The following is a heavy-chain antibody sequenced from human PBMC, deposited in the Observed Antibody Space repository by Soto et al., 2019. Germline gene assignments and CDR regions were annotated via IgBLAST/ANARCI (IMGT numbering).Heavy chain of an antibody. CDR2: IYYSGST. D-gene: IGHD4-17*01. CDR3: ARYTVTTTYYFDY. J-gene: IGHJ4*02. CDR1: GGSISSGAYY. V-gene: IGHV4-31*03. Sequence: QVHLQESGPGLVKPSQTLSLTCTVSGGSISSGAYYWSWIRHHPGKGLEWIGYIYYSGSTYYNPSLKSRITISVATSKNQFSLKLSSVTAADTAVYYCARYTVTTTYYFDYWGQGTLVTVSS.